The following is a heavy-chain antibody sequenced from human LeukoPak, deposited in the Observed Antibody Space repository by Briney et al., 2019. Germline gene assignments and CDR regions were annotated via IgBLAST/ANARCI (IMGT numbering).Heavy chain of an antibody. D-gene: IGHD6-19*01. Sequence: ASVKVSCKASGYTFTSYYIHWVRQAPGQGLEWMGLINSSGGRTSYAQKFQGRVTMARDTSTGTVYMELSSLRSEDTAVYYCARDMGIAVAGSSRNWFDPWGQGTLVTVSS. J-gene: IGHJ5*02. CDR2: INSSGGRT. CDR1: GYTFTSYY. CDR3: ARDMGIAVAGSSRNWFDP. V-gene: IGHV1-46*01.